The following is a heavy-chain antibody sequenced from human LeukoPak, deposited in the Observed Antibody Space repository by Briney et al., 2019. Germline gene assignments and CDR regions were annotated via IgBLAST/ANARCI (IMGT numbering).Heavy chain of an antibody. J-gene: IGHJ4*02. Sequence: GKSLRVSCAASGFTFSNYAMHWVRQALGKGLEWVSLISSGGTYEYYADSVKGRFTISRDNSKNTLYLQLNSLRAEDTAVYYCARDSTYYYDSGSSGPHYFDNWGQGTLVTVSS. CDR3: ARDSTYYYDSGSSGPHYFDN. CDR1: GFTFSNYA. CDR2: ISSGGTYE. V-gene: IGHV3-30*01. D-gene: IGHD3-10*01.